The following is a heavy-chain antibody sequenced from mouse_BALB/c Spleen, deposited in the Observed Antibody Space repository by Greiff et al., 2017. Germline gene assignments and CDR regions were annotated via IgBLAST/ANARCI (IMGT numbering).Heavy chain of an antibody. V-gene: IGHV5-6-3*01. CDR3: ESTVHAMDY. J-gene: IGHJ4*01. CDR2: INSNCGTT. CDR1: GFTFSSYG. Sequence: EVKLVESGGGLVQPGGSLKLSCAASGFTFSSYGMSWVRQTPDKRLELVAAINSNCGTTYYPDSVKGRFTVSRDNAKNTMYLQMSGLTSDDTAMYSYESTVHAMDYWGQGTSVTVSS.